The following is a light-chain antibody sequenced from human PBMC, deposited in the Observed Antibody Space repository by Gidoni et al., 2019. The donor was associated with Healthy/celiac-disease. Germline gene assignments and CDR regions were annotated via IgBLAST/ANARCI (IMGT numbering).Light chain of an antibody. CDR2: EVS. J-gene: IGLJ3*02. Sequence: QSALTPPASVSGSPGQSIPIPCTGPSSYVGVYNYVSWYQQHPGKAPKLMIYEVSNRPSGVSNRFSGSKSGNTASLTISGLQAEDEADYYCSSYTSSSTRVFGGGTKLTVL. V-gene: IGLV2-14*01. CDR3: SSYTSSSTRV. CDR1: SSYVGVYNY.